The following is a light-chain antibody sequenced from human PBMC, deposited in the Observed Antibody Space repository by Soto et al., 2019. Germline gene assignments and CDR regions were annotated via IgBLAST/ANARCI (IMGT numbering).Light chain of an antibody. J-gene: IGKJ2*01. CDR2: SAS. CDR1: QSISTE. V-gene: IGKV3-15*01. CDR3: QQGHHWPLT. Sequence: EIVMTQSPATLSVSPGERATLSCRASQSISTELAWYQQKPGQPPRLLIYSASTMATGVPASFTGSGSGSEFTLTLSGLQSEDFAVYYCQQGHHWPLTVGQGTRLEI.